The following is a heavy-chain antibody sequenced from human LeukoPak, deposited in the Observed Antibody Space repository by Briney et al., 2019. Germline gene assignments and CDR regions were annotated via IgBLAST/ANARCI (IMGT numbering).Heavy chain of an antibody. J-gene: IGHJ1*01. V-gene: IGHV3-15*01. CDR3: TTDSRL. Sequence: GGSLRLSCATSGFTFNTAWMAWVRQAPGKGPEWVGRIKSETDGGTTYYAAPVKGRFTISRDASKNTLYLQMNSLKIEDTAVYYCTTDSRLWGQGTLVTVSS. CDR2: IKSETDGGTT. CDR1: GFTFNTAW.